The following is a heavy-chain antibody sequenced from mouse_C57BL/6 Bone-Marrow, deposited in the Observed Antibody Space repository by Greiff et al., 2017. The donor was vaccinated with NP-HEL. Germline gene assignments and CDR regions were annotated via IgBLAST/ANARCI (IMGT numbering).Heavy chain of an antibody. V-gene: IGHV3-6*01. CDR3: ALYYYGSSPWFAY. CDR1: GYSITSGYY. Sequence: EVKLMESGPGLVKPSQSLSLTCSVTGYSITSGYYWNWIRQFPGNKLEWMGYISYDGSNNYNPSLNNRISITRDTSKNQFFLKLNSVTTEDTATYYCALYYYGSSPWFAYWGQGTLVTVSA. J-gene: IGHJ3*01. D-gene: IGHD1-1*01. CDR2: ISYDGSN.